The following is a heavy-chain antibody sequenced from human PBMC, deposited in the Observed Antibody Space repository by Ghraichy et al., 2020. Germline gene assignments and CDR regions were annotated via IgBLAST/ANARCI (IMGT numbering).Heavy chain of an antibody. CDR2: IKQDGTET. V-gene: IGHV3-7*04. CDR3: ARGGRSSWHAEYFQY. CDR1: GFTFSNYW. J-gene: IGHJ1*01. D-gene: IGHD6-13*01. Sequence: GVLRLSCAGSGFTFSNYWMSWVRQAPGKGLEWVANIKQDGTETDYVDSVKGRFTFSRDNVKNSTYLQMNSLRVEDTAVYYCARGGRSSWHAEYFQYWGQGTLVTVSS.